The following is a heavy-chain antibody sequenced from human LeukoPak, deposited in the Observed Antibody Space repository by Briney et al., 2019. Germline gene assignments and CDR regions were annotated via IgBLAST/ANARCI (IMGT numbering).Heavy chain of an antibody. CDR1: GGSLTNYY. CDR2: VYSSGNT. V-gene: IGHV4-59*08. D-gene: IGHD3-16*01. CDR3: ARANLGTLDY. Sequence: PSETLSLTCTVSGGSLTNYYWSWIRQPPGKGLEWIGYVYSSGNTNYNPSLKSRVTISVDTSKNQFSLKLSSVTAADTAVYYCARANLGTLDYWGQGTLVTVSS. J-gene: IGHJ4*02.